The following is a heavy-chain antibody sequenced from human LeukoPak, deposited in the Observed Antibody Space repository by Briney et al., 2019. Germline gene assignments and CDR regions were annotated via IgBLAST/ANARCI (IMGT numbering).Heavy chain of an antibody. D-gene: IGHD3-10*01. CDR1: GFSFSDAW. J-gene: IGHJ4*02. CDR2: IESKTDGGTT. CDR3: TTYGSGRKFDY. Sequence: GGSHRLSCAASGFSFSDAWMSWVRQIPGKGLEWVGRIESKTDGGTTDYAAPVKGRFTVSRDDSTNTLYLQMNSLKSEDTAVYYCTTYGSGRKFDYWGQGILVTVSS. V-gene: IGHV3-15*04.